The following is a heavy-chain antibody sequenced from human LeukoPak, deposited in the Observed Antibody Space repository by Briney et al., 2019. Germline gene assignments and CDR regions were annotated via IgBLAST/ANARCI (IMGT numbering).Heavy chain of an antibody. V-gene: IGHV3-23*01. J-gene: IGHJ2*01. CDR3: AKALNDWYFDL. CDR2: SGGDGGST. CDR1: GFTFSSYD. Sequence: GGSLRLSCAASGFTFSSYDMSWVRQAPGKGLEWVSASGGDGGSTYADSVKGRFTISRDNSKNTLYLQMNSLRAEDTATYYCAKALNDWYFDLWGRGNLVTVSS.